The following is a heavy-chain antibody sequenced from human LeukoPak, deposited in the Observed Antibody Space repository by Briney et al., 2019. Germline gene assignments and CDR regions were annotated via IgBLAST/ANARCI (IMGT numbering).Heavy chain of an antibody. Sequence: SETLSLTCTVSGGSISSYYWSWIRQPPGKGLEWIGEINHSGSTNYNPSLKSRVTISVDTSKNQFSLKLSSVTAADTAVYYCASTYYYDSSGYYYKMFDPWGQGTLVTVSS. D-gene: IGHD3-22*01. CDR3: ASTYYYDSSGYYYKMFDP. CDR1: GGSISSYY. J-gene: IGHJ5*02. V-gene: IGHV4-34*01. CDR2: INHSGST.